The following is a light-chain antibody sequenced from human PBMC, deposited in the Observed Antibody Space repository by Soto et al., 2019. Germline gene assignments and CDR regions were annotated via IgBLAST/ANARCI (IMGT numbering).Light chain of an antibody. V-gene: IGLV1-51*01. Sequence: QSVLTQPPSVSSAPGQKVTISCSGSSSNIGDDYVSWYQQFPGKAPRLLIYDDDKRPSGIPDRFSGSKSGTAATLEITGLQTGVEADYYCGTWDSSLSGGVFGGGTKVTVL. CDR1: SSNIGDDY. CDR3: GTWDSSLSGGV. J-gene: IGLJ3*02. CDR2: DDD.